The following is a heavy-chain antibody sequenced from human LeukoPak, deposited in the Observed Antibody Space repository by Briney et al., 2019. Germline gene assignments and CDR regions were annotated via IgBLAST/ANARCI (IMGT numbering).Heavy chain of an antibody. CDR3: ARGFRGDNFDY. CDR1: GYSISSAYY. D-gene: IGHD7-27*01. J-gene: IGHJ4*02. V-gene: IGHV4-38-2*02. CDR2: MYHSGST. Sequence: KASETLSLTCSVSGYSISSAYYWGWIRQPPGQGLEWIGTMYHSGSTNYNPSLKSRVTISVDTAKNPFSLKLSSVTAADTAVYFCARGFRGDNFDYWGQGTLVTVSS.